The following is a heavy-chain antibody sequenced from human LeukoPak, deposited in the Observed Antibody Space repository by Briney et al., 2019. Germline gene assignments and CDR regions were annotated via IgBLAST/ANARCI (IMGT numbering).Heavy chain of an antibody. CDR1: GGSISSSSYY. CDR3: AREDIVVVPAAMSNWFDP. Sequence: SETLSLTCTVSGGSISSSSYYWGWIRQPPGKGLEWIGSIYYSGSTYYNLSLKSRVTISVDTSKNQFSLKLSSVTAADTAVYYCAREDIVVVPAAMSNWFDPWGQGTLVTVSS. D-gene: IGHD2-2*01. CDR2: IYYSGST. V-gene: IGHV4-39*02. J-gene: IGHJ5*02.